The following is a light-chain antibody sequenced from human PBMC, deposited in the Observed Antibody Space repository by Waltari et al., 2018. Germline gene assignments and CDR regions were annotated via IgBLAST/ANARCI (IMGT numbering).Light chain of an antibody. J-gene: IGLJ3*02. Sequence: HSVLTQPPSVSGAPGQRVTISCTGSGSNLGAGYGVPWYQQLPRAAPKPLIYGSTTRPLGVPDRCLGSTSGTSASLTITGLQAEDEADYYCQSYDTSLSVVFGGGTKLTVL. CDR2: GST. V-gene: IGLV1-40*01. CDR1: GSNLGAGYG. CDR3: QSYDTSLSVV.